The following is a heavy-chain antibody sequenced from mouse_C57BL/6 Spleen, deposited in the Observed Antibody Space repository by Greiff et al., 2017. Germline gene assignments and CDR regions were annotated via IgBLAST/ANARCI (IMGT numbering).Heavy chain of an antibody. CDR2: IDPSDSET. J-gene: IGHJ3*01. CDR1: GYTFTSYW. Sequence: VQLQQPGAELVRPGSSVKLSCKASGYTFTSYWMHWVKQRPIQGLEWIGNIDPSDSETHYNQKFKDKATLTVDKSSSTAYMQLSSLTSGDSAVYYCARSNYYGSSYWFAYWGQGTLVTVSA. V-gene: IGHV1-52*01. CDR3: ARSNYYGSSYWFAY. D-gene: IGHD1-1*01.